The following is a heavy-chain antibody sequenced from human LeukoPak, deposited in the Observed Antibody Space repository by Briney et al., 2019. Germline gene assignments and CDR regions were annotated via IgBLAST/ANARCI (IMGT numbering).Heavy chain of an antibody. CDR3: ATDLDRSS. D-gene: IGHD3/OR15-3a*01. CDR2: INADNGNT. V-gene: IGHV1-3*01. CDR1: GYTFTSYD. Sequence: ASVKVSCKASGYTFTSYDINWVRQAPGQRLEWMGWINADNGNTKYSQKFQGRVTITRDTSASTAYMELSSLRSEDTAVYYCATDLDRSSWGQGTLVTVSS. J-gene: IGHJ5*02.